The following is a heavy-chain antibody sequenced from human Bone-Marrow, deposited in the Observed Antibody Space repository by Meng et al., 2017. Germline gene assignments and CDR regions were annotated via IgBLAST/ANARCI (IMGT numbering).Heavy chain of an antibody. J-gene: IGHJ4*02. CDR2: INPNSGGT. CDR3: ARDGPPSYYYDSSGIDY. CDR1: GYTFTGYY. V-gene: IGHV1-2*02. D-gene: IGHD3-22*01. Sequence: ASVKVSCKASGYTFTGYYMHWVRQAPGQGLEWRGWINPNSGGTNYAQKFQGRVTMTRDTSISTAYMELSRLRSDDTAVYYCARDGPPSYYYDSSGIDYWGQGTLVTVSS.